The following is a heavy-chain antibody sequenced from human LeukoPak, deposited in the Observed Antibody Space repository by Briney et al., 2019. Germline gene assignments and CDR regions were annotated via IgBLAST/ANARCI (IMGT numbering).Heavy chain of an antibody. D-gene: IGHD2-15*01. J-gene: IGHJ4*02. V-gene: IGHV3-11*06. CDR2: ISSSSIYT. Sequence: GSLRLSCAASGFTFSDYYISWIRQAPGKGLEWVSSISSSSIYTNYADSVKGRFTISRDNAKNSLFLQMNSLRAEDTAVYYCARRYCSAGICYSGFDHWGQGTPVTVSS. CDR3: ARRYCSAGICYSGFDH. CDR1: GFTFSDYY.